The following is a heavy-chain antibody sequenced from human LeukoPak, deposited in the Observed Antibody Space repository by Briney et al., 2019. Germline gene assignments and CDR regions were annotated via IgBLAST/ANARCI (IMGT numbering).Heavy chain of an antibody. CDR2: ISYDGSNK. CDR1: GFTFSSYG. CDR3: AKKRALGEVEYSSSYFDY. J-gene: IGHJ4*02. D-gene: IGHD6-6*01. Sequence: GGSLRLSCAASGFTFSSYGMHWVRQAPGKGLEWVAVISYDGSNKYYADSVKGRFTISRDNSKNTLYLQMNSLRAEDTAVYYCAKKRALGEVEYSSSYFDYWGRGTLVTVSS. V-gene: IGHV3-30*18.